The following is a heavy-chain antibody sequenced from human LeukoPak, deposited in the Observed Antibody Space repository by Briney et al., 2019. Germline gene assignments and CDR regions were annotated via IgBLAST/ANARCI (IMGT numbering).Heavy chain of an antibody. V-gene: IGHV4-34*01. CDR1: GGSFSGYY. J-gene: IGHJ4*02. CDR3: ARDRLWIEPLDY. Sequence: SETLSVTCAVYGGSFSGYYWSWIRQPPGKGLEWIGEINHSGSTNYNPSLKSRVTISVDTSKNQFSLRLRSVTAADTATYYCARDRLWIEPLDYWGQGTLVIVSS. D-gene: IGHD5-18*01. CDR2: INHSGST.